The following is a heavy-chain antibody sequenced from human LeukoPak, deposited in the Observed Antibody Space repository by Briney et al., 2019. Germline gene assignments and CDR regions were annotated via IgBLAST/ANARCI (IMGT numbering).Heavy chain of an antibody. CDR3: VKEGEVVITHRFDS. CDR2: ISGSSSSS. J-gene: IGHJ4*02. CDR1: GFTFSSYA. V-gene: IGHV3-23*01. D-gene: IGHD3-22*01. Sequence: PGGSLRLSCAASGFTFSSYAMTWVRQAPGKGLEWVLGISGSSSSSYYADSVKGRFTISRDYSNNTVYLQMNSLRAEDTAVYYCVKEGEVVITHRFDSWGQGTLVTVSS.